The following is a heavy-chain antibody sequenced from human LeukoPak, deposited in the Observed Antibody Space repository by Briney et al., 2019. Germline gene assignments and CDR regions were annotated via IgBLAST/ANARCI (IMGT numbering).Heavy chain of an antibody. Sequence: GGSLRLSCAASGFTFSSYAMSWVRRAPGKGLEWVSAISGSGGSTYYADSVKGRFTISRDNSKNTLYLQMNSLRAEDTAVYYCAKASYDFWSGYYLVDYFDYWGQGTLVTVSS. V-gene: IGHV3-23*01. D-gene: IGHD3-3*01. CDR2: ISGSGGST. CDR1: GFTFSSYA. J-gene: IGHJ4*02. CDR3: AKASYDFWSGYYLVDYFDY.